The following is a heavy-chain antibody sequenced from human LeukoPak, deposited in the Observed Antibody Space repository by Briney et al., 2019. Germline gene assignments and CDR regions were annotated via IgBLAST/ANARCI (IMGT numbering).Heavy chain of an antibody. CDR3: AGGPQYGGSFAF. Sequence: GGSLRLSCVASGLTFTDFEMAWVRQAPGMGLEWVSYISKSGSPIVYADPVKGRFTISRDNAKNSVYLQMNSLRAEDTAVYFCAGGPQYGGSFAFWGQGTLVTVSS. V-gene: IGHV3-48*03. CDR1: GLTFTDFE. CDR2: ISKSGSPI. J-gene: IGHJ4*02. D-gene: IGHD1-26*01.